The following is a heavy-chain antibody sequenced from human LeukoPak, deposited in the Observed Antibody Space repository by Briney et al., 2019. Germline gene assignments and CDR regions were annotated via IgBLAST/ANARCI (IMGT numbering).Heavy chain of an antibody. CDR2: IYYSGST. J-gene: IGHJ4*02. D-gene: IGHD1-26*01. CDR1: GGSISSSSYY. CDR3: ATVPGRVDY. V-gene: IGHV4-39*07. Sequence: SETLSLTCTVSGGSISSSSYYWGWIRQPPGKGLEWIGSIYYSGSTYYNPSLKSRVTISVDTSKNQFSLKLSSVTAADTAVYYCATVPGRVDYWGQGTLVTVSS.